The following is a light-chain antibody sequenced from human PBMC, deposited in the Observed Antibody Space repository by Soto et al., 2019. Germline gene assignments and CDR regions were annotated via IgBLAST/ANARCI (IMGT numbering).Light chain of an antibody. Sequence: DIQMTQSPSSLSASIGDRVTLTCRASQSLGKYVNWYQHKPGKAPKLLIFAASTLQLGVPSRFSGSGSGTEFTLSISSLQPEDFATYFCLQTNSSPFTFGGGTKVEIK. CDR3: LQTNSSPFT. CDR2: AAS. CDR1: QSLGKY. J-gene: IGKJ4*01. V-gene: IGKV1-39*01.